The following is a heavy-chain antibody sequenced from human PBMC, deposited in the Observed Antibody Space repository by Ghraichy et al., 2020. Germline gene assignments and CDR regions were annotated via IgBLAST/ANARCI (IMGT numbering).Heavy chain of an antibody. D-gene: IGHD3-22*01. J-gene: IGHJ4*02. CDR1: GGSFSGYY. CDR2: INHSGST. V-gene: IGHV4-34*01. CDR3: ARGPPLRITMIVVASGSDY. Sequence: SETLSLTCAVYGGSFSGYYWSWIRQPPGKGLEWIGEINHSGSTNYNPSLKSRVTISVDTSKNQFSLKLSSVTAADTAVYYCARGPPLRITMIVVASGSDYWGQGTLVTVSS.